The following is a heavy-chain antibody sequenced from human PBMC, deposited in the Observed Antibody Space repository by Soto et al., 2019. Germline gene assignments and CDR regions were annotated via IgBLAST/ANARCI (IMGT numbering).Heavy chain of an antibody. D-gene: IGHD1-26*01. CDR3: AKDWGATRAPRYYGMDV. J-gene: IGHJ6*02. CDR2: ISYDGSNK. V-gene: IGHV3-30*18. Sequence: GGSLRLSCAASGFTFSSYGMHWVRQAPGKGLEWVVVISYDGSNKYYADSVKGRFTISRDNSKNTLYLQMNSLRAEDTAVYYCAKDWGATRAPRYYGMDVWGQGTTVTVSS. CDR1: GFTFSSYG.